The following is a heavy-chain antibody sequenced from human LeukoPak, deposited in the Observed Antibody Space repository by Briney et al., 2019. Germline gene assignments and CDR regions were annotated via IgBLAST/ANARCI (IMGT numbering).Heavy chain of an antibody. Sequence: SETLSLTCTVSGGSISSSSYYWGWIRQPPGEGLEWIGSIYYSGSTYYNPSLKSRVTISVDTSKNQFSLKLSSVTAADTAVYYCASPGIAAASFDYWGQGTLVTVSS. CDR1: GGSISSSSYY. J-gene: IGHJ4*02. CDR2: IYYSGST. CDR3: ASPGIAAASFDY. V-gene: IGHV4-39*01. D-gene: IGHD6-13*01.